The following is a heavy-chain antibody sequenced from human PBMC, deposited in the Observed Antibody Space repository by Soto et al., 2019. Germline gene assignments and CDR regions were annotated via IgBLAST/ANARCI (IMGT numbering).Heavy chain of an antibody. Sequence: EVQLVESGGGLVKPGGSLRLSCAASGFTFSSYSMNWVRQAPGKGLEWVSSISSSSSYINYADSLQGRFTISRDNARNSLYLQMNSLRAEDTDVYYCARGLEWPNYMDVWGKGTTVTVSS. CDR2: ISSSSSYI. D-gene: IGHD3-3*01. CDR3: ARGLEWPNYMDV. J-gene: IGHJ6*03. CDR1: GFTFSSYS. V-gene: IGHV3-21*01.